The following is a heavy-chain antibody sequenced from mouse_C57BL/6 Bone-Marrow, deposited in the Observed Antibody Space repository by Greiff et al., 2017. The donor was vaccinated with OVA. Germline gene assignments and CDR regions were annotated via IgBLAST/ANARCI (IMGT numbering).Heavy chain of an antibody. CDR3: AIRGIYYCGSSYFYYAMDY. D-gene: IGHD1-1*01. CDR1: GYTFTSYW. V-gene: IGHV1-7*01. J-gene: IGHJ4*01. CDR2: INPSSGYT. Sequence: VQLQQSGAELAKPGASVKLSCKASGYTFTSYWMHWVKQRPGQGLEWIGYINPSSGYTKYNQKFKDKATLTADKSSSTAYMQLGSLTYENSAVYYCAIRGIYYCGSSYFYYAMDYWGQGTSVTVSS.